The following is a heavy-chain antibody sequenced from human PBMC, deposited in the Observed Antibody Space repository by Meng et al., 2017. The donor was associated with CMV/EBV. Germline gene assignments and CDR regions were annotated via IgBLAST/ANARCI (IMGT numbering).Heavy chain of an antibody. CDR3: ARAWIAAAGTLDY. V-gene: IGHV3-48*04. Sequence: GESLKISCAASGFSFSSYSMNWVRQAPGKGLEWVSYISSSSSTIYYADSVKGQFTISRDNAKNSLYLQMNSLRAEDTAVYYCARAWIAAAGTLDYWGQGTLVTVSS. CDR2: ISSSSSTI. CDR1: GFSFSSYS. D-gene: IGHD6-13*01. J-gene: IGHJ4*02.